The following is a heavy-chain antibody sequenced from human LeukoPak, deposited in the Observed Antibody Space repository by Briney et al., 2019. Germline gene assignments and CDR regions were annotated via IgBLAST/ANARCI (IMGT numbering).Heavy chain of an antibody. CDR2: ISYDGSNK. CDR3: AKEIYSDSSAYVDY. D-gene: IGHD3-22*01. J-gene: IGHJ4*02. Sequence: GGSLRLSCAASGFTFSNYAMHWVRQAPGKGLEWVAVISYDGSNKYYADSVKGRFTISRDNSKNTLYLQMNSLRAEDTAIYYCAKEIYSDSSAYVDYWGQGTLVTVSS. CDR1: GFTFSNYA. V-gene: IGHV3-30*04.